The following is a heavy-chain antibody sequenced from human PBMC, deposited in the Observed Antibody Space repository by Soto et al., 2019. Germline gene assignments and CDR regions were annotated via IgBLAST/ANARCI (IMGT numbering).Heavy chain of an antibody. CDR2: ISSTGRTI. V-gene: IGHV3-11*01. D-gene: IGHD6-19*01. J-gene: IGHJ4*02. Sequence: PGGSLRLSCGASGFTFSNYYMSWIRQAPGKGLEWVSYISSTGRTIYYADSVKGRFTVSRDNAQNSLSLKLNSLGVEDTAVYYCARSYSSGWEFDYWGQGTQVTVSS. CDR1: GFTFSNYY. CDR3: ARSYSSGWEFDY.